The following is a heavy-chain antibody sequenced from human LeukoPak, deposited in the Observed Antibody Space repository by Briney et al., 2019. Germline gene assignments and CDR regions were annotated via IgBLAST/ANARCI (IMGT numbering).Heavy chain of an antibody. CDR3: ARARGSGRPLYYYYGMDV. Sequence: PSETLSLTCTVSGGSISSSSYYWGWIRQPPGKGLEWIGSIYYSGSTYYNPSLKSRVTISVDTSKNQFSLKLSSVTAADTAVYYCARARGSGRPLYYYYGMDVWGQGTTVTVSS. V-gene: IGHV4-39*07. CDR2: IYYSGST. J-gene: IGHJ6*02. CDR1: GGSISSSSYY. D-gene: IGHD3-10*01.